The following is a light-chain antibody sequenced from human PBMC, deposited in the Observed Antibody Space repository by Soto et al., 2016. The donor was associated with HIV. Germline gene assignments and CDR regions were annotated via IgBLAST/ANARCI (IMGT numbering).Light chain of an antibody. J-gene: IGKJ1*01. CDR3: QQYDTYPWT. V-gene: IGKV1-5*03. Sequence: DIQMTQSPSTLSASVGDRVTITCRASQSINSWLAWYQQKPGKAPKLLIYKASSLESGVPSRFSGSGSGTVFTLTISSLQPDDFATYYCQQYDTYPWTFGQGPRWKSN. CDR2: KAS. CDR1: QSINSW.